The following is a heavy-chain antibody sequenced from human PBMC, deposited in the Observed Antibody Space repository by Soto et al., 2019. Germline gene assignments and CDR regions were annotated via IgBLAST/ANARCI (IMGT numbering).Heavy chain of an antibody. Sequence: GGSLRLSCTASVFPLGDYAMSWVRQAPGKGLEWVSAISGSGGSTYYADSVKGRFTISRDNSKNTLYLQMNSLRAEDTAVYYCAKEGHYDILTGYYNWFDPWGQGTLVTVSS. CDR2: ISGSGGST. V-gene: IGHV3-23*01. D-gene: IGHD3-9*01. J-gene: IGHJ5*02. CDR3: AKEGHYDILTGYYNWFDP. CDR1: VFPLGDYA.